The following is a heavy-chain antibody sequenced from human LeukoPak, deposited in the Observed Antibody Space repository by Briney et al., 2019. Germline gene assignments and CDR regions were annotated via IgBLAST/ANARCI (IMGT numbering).Heavy chain of an antibody. J-gene: IGHJ6*03. CDR3: ARGHRGAAGYYYMDV. Sequence: PSETLSLTCTVSGGSISSGGYYWSWIRQPPGKGLEWIGYIYHSGSTYYNPSLKSRVTISVDRSKNQFSLKLSSVTAADTAVYYCARGHRGAAGYYYMDVWGKGTTVTVSS. V-gene: IGHV4-30-2*01. CDR1: GGSISSGGYY. D-gene: IGHD6-13*01. CDR2: IYHSGST.